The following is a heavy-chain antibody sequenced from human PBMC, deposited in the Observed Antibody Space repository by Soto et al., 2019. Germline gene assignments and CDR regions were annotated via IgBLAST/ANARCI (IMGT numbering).Heavy chain of an antibody. V-gene: IGHV3-7*01. Sequence: SLRLSCAAYGFTFSSYWMSWVRQAPGKGLEWVANIKQDGSEKYYVDSVKGRFTISRDNAKNSLYLQMNSLRAEDTAVYYCASWGRITIFGVVINHDYWGQGTLVTVSS. CDR1: GFTFSSYW. D-gene: IGHD3-3*01. CDR2: IKQDGSEK. J-gene: IGHJ4*02. CDR3: ASWGRITIFGVVINHDY.